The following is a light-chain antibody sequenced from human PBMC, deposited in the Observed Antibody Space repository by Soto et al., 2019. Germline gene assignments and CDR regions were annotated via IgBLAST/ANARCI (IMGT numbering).Light chain of an antibody. CDR2: EVS. Sequence: QSALTQPASVSGSPGQSITISCTGTSSDVGGYNYVSWYQQHPGKAPKLMIYEVSNRPSGVSNRFSGSMSGNTASLTISGLQAEDEADYYCSSYTSSSTGVFGGGTQLTVL. CDR1: SSDVGGYNY. J-gene: IGLJ7*01. CDR3: SSYTSSSTGV. V-gene: IGLV2-14*01.